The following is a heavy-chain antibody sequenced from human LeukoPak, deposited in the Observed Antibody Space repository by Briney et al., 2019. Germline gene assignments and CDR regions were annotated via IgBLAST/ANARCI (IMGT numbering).Heavy chain of an antibody. CDR2: IKSKTDGGTT. CDR3: TTEVSGGFDY. CDR1: GFSFSRYE. J-gene: IGHJ4*02. D-gene: IGHD6-19*01. Sequence: GGSLRLSCAASGFSFSRYEMNWVRQAPGKGLEWVGRIKSKTDGGTTDYAAPVKGRFTISRDDSKNTLYLQMNSLKTEDTAVYYCTTEVSGGFDYWGQGTLVTVSS. V-gene: IGHV3-15*01.